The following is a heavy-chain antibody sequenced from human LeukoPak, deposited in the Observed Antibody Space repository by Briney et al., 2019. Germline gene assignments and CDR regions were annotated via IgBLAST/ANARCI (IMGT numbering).Heavy chain of an antibody. V-gene: IGHV1-18*01. D-gene: IGHD3-9*01. J-gene: IGHJ4*02. Sequence: ASVKVSCKASGHTFTSYGISWVRQAPGQGLEWMGWISAYNGNTNYAQKLQGRVTMTTDTSTSTAYMELRSLRSDDTAVYYCARESDYDILTGYYTAPLDYWGQGTLVTVSS. CDR3: ARESDYDILTGYYTAPLDY. CDR2: ISAYNGNT. CDR1: GHTFTSYG.